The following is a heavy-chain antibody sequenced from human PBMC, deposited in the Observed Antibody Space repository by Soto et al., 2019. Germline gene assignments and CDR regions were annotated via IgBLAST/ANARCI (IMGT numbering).Heavy chain of an antibody. CDR3: ARDGGRGYGMDV. Sequence: GGSLRLSCAASGFTFSSYDMHWVRQATGKGLEWVSAIGTAGDPYYPGSVKGRFTISREDAKNSLYLQMNSLRAGDTAVYYCARDGGRGYGMDVWGQGTTVTVSS. J-gene: IGHJ6*02. CDR2: IGTAGDP. V-gene: IGHV3-13*05. CDR1: GFTFSSYD.